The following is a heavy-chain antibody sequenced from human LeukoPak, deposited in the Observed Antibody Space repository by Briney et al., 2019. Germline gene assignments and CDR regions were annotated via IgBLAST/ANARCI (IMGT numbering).Heavy chain of an antibody. D-gene: IGHD3-3*01. CDR3: ARTYDFGIGPPGDAFDN. V-gene: IGHV3-48*01. Sequence: GGSLRLSCAASGFTFTMFSMNWLRQAPGKGLEWIAFIRGRSDTTYYADSVQGRFTISRDNAEDSVYLQMNSLGVEDTAVYYCARTYDFGIGPPGDAFDNWGQGALVTVFS. CDR1: GFTFTMFS. CDR2: IRGRSDTT. J-gene: IGHJ3*02.